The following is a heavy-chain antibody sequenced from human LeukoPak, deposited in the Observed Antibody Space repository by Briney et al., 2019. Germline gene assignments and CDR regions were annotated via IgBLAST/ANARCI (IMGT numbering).Heavy chain of an antibody. CDR1: GFAFSFYA. CDR2: INANSGTT. J-gene: IGHJ5*01. Sequence: GGSLRLSCAASGFAFSFYAMSWLRQPPGKGLEEVSTINANSGTTSYAASVRGRFTISRDNSKNTLYLQVNTLRADDTATYYCAKPISGGLAVTADWFHPWGQGTLVVVSS. CDR3: AKPISGGLAVTADWFHP. V-gene: IGHV3-23*01. D-gene: IGHD6-19*01.